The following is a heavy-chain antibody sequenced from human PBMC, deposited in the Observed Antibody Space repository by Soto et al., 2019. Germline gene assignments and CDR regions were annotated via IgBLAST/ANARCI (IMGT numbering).Heavy chain of an antibody. CDR2: IYYSGST. J-gene: IGHJ4*02. D-gene: IGHD3-10*01. CDR3: ASYYYGSGSYYNDVDY. CDR1: GGSISSGDYY. V-gene: IGHV4-30-4*01. Sequence: SETLSLTCTVSGGSISSGDYYWSWIRQPPGKGLEWIGYIYYSGSTYYNPSLESRVTISVDTSKNQFSLKLSSVTAADTAVYYCASYYYGSGSYYNDVDYWGQGTLVTVSS.